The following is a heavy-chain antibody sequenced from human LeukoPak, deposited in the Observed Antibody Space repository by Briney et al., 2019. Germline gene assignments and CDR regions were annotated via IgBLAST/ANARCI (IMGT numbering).Heavy chain of an antibody. CDR3: ARVPSITIFGVVTPYYFDY. CDR2: IYYSGST. V-gene: IGHV4-61*01. D-gene: IGHD3-3*01. CDR1: GGSVSSGSYY. Sequence: KHSGTLSLTCTVSGGSVSSGSYYWSWIRQPPGKGLEWIGYIYYSGSTNYNPSLKSRVTISVDTSKNQFSLKLSSVTAADTAVYYCARVPSITIFGVVTPYYFDYWGQGTLVTVSS. J-gene: IGHJ4*02.